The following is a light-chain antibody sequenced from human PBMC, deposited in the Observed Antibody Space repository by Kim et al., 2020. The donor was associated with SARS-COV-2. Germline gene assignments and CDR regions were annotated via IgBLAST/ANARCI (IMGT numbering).Light chain of an antibody. Sequence: ASVGDRVTITCRTTQSISSHLNWYQQNPGRAPKLLISAASTLQGGVPSRFSGSGSETDVTLTISSLQPDDFATYFCQQSYITPFTFGPGTKVDIK. J-gene: IGKJ3*01. CDR3: QQSYITPFT. CDR2: AAS. V-gene: IGKV1-39*01. CDR1: QSISSH.